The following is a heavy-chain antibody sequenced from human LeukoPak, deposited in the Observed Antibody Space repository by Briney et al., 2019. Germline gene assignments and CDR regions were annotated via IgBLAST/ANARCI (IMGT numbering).Heavy chain of an antibody. Sequence: GGSLRLSCAASGFTFSSYGMHWVRQAPGKGLEWVAFIRYDGSNKYYADSVMGRFTISRDNSKNTLYLQMNSLRAEDTAVYYCANIPVVPAAMVPWGQGTLVTVSS. J-gene: IGHJ5*02. CDR1: GFTFSSYG. CDR2: IRYDGSNK. V-gene: IGHV3-30*02. CDR3: ANIPVVPAAMVP. D-gene: IGHD2-2*01.